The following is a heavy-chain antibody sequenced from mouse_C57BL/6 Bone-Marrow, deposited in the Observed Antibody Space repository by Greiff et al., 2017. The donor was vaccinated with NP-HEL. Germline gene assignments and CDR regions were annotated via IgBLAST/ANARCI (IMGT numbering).Heavy chain of an antibody. V-gene: IGHV5-12*01. CDR2: ISNGGGST. CDR1: GFTFSDYY. Sequence: EVKLVESGGGLVQPGGSLKLSCAASGFTFSDYYMYWVRQTPEKRLEWVAYISNGGGSTYYPDTVKGRFTISRDNAKNTLYLQMSRLKSEDTAMYYCARPYYYGSLYYYAMDYWGQGTSVTVSS. D-gene: IGHD1-1*01. CDR3: ARPYYYGSLYYYAMDY. J-gene: IGHJ4*01.